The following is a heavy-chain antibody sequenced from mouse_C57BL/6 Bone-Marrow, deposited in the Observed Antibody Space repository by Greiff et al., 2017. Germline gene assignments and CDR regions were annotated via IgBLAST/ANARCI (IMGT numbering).Heavy chain of an antibody. D-gene: IGHD1-1*01. Sequence: EVMLVESGGGLVKPGGSLKLSCAASGFTFTSYTMSWVRQTPGKRLEWVATISGGGGNTYYPDSVKGPFTFSRDNATSTLYLQLSSLRSEDTAVYYCARLFYGYAMDYWGQGTSVTVSS. CDR2: ISGGGGNT. J-gene: IGHJ4*01. CDR3: ARLFYGYAMDY. V-gene: IGHV5-9*01. CDR1: GFTFTSYT.